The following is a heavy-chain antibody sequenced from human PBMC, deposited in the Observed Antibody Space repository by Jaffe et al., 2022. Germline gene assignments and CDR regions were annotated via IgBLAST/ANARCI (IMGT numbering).Heavy chain of an antibody. J-gene: IGHJ5*02. CDR1: GGSISSYY. Sequence: QVQLQESGPGLVKPSETLSLTCTVSGGSISSYYWSWIRQPPGKGLEWIGYIYYSGSTNYNPSLKSRVTISVDTSKNQFSLKLSSVTAADTAVYYCARGPRHDFWSGYRLSVGWFDPWGQGTLVTVSS. D-gene: IGHD3-3*01. CDR2: IYYSGST. CDR3: ARGPRHDFWSGYRLSVGWFDP. V-gene: IGHV4-59*01.